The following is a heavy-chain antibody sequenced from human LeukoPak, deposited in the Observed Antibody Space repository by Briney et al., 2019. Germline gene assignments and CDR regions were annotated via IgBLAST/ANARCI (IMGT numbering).Heavy chain of an antibody. Sequence: SVKVSCKASGGTFSSYAISWVRQAPGQGLEWMGGIIPIFGTANYAQKFQGRVTITADESTSTAYMELSSLRSEDTAVYYCARENTLVRGTRNPFDYWGRGTLVTVSS. V-gene: IGHV1-69*13. D-gene: IGHD3-10*01. CDR1: GGTFSSYA. CDR3: ARENTLVRGTRNPFDY. J-gene: IGHJ4*02. CDR2: IIPIFGTA.